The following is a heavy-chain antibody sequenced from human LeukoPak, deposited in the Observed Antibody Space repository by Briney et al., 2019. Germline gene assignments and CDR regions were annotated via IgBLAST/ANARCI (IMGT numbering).Heavy chain of an antibody. D-gene: IGHD3-22*01. V-gene: IGHV4-59*08. J-gene: IGHJ5*02. CDR2: VFHSGST. CDR3: ARGTMMVGP. Sequence: SETLSLTCTVSGGSISSYYWSWIRQPPGKGLEWIGYVFHSGSTNYNPSLKSRVTISVDTSKNQFSLKLTSVTAADTAVYYCARGTMMVGPWGQGTQVTVSS. CDR1: GGSISSYY.